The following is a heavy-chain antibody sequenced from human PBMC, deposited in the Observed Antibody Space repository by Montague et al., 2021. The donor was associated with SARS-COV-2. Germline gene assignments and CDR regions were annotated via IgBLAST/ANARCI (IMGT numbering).Heavy chain of an antibody. V-gene: IGHV3-74*01. D-gene: IGHD1-26*01. J-gene: IGHJ3*02. Sequence: SLRLSCAASGFTFSSYWMHWVRQAPGKGLVWVSRISSDGSGTTYADSVKGRFTISRDNAKNTLYLQMNSLRAEDTAVYYCARDTDSGSYWDAFDIWGQGTMVTGSS. CDR3: ARDTDSGSYWDAFDI. CDR2: ISSDGSGT. CDR1: GFTFSSYW.